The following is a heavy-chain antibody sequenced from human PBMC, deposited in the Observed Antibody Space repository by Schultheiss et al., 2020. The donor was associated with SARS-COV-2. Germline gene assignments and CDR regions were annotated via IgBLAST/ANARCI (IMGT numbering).Heavy chain of an antibody. CDR2: IYYSGNT. J-gene: IGHJ6*02. CDR1: GDSISSSNYY. Sequence: SETLSLTCTVSGDSISSSNYYWGWIRQPPGKGLEWIGTIYYSGNTYHNPSLKSRVIISVDTSKNQFSLNLNSVTAADTAVYYCARTIFTESSVDYQWSSAPYYYAMDVWGQGTTVTVSS. D-gene: IGHD2-8*01. V-gene: IGHV4-39*01. CDR3: ARTIFTESSVDYQWSSAPYYYAMDV.